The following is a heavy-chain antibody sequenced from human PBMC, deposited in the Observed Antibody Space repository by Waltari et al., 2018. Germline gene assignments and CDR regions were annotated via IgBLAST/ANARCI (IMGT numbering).Heavy chain of an antibody. Sequence: QVQLVESGGGVVQPGRSLRLSCVVSGFTFSSHNMHWVRQSPGKGLEWVADIWYEGSKEKYVDTVKGRFRISRDNSKNTVYLQLDRVSADDTAVYFCARGRYSSSSYIDYWGRGTLVTVSS. V-gene: IGHV3-33*01. CDR3: ARGRYSSSSYIDY. CDR2: IWYEGSKE. CDR1: GFTFSSHN. D-gene: IGHD6-6*01. J-gene: IGHJ4*02.